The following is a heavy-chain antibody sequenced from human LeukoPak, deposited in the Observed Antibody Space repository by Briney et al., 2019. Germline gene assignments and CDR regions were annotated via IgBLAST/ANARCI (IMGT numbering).Heavy chain of an antibody. CDR2: INPSVGTT. D-gene: IGHD3-16*01. V-gene: IGHV1-46*01. CDR1: GNTFTKYY. CDR3: ARDRWGDFDY. Sequence: ASVKVSCKASGNTFTKYYMYWVRQAPGQGLEWMGVINPSVGTTSYAQKFQGRVTITRDTSASTAYMELSSPRSEDTAVYYCARDRWGDFDYWGQGTLVTVSS. J-gene: IGHJ4*02.